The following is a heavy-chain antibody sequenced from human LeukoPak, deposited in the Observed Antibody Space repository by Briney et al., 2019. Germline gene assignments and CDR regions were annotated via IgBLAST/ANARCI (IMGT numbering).Heavy chain of an antibody. J-gene: IGHJ4*02. CDR1: GITLSNYG. V-gene: IGHV3-23*01. CDR3: AKRGVVIRVILVGFHKEAYYFDS. CDR2: ITGSGGST. D-gene: IGHD3-22*01. Sequence: GGSLRLSCAVSGITLSNYGMSWVRQAPGKGLEWVAGITGSGGSTNYADSVKGRFTISRDNPKNTLYLQMNILRAEDTAVYFCAKRGVVIRVILVGFHKEAYYFDSWGQGALVTVSS.